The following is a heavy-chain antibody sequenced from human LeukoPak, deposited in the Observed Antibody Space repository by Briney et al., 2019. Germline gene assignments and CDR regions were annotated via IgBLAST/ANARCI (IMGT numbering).Heavy chain of an antibody. D-gene: IGHD2-2*02. CDR1: GFTFSSYA. V-gene: IGHV3-30-3*01. Sequence: GGSLRLSCAASGFTFSSYAMHWVRQAPGKGLEWVAVISYDGSNKYYADSVKGRFTISRDNAKNTLYLQMNSLRAEDTAVYYCAREGAYCSSTSCYTMPHDYWGQGTLVTVSS. CDR2: ISYDGSNK. CDR3: AREGAYCSSTSCYTMPHDY. J-gene: IGHJ4*02.